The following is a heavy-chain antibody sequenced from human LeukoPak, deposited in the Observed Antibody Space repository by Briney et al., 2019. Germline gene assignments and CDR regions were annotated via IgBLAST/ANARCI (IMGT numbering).Heavy chain of an antibody. CDR3: ARGGLWFGDDAFDI. Sequence: AGGSLRLSCAASGFTFDDYGMSWVRQAPGKGLEWVSGINWNGGSTGYADSVKGRFTISRDNAKNSLYLQMNSLRAEGTALYHCARGGLWFGDDAFDIWGQGTMVTVSS. D-gene: IGHD3-10*01. CDR1: GFTFDDYG. CDR2: INWNGGST. J-gene: IGHJ3*02. V-gene: IGHV3-20*01.